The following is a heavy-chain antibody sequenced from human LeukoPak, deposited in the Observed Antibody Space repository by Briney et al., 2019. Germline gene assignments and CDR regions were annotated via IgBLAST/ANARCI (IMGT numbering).Heavy chain of an antibody. D-gene: IGHD5-24*01. J-gene: IGHJ3*02. CDR3: ARQGRDVPGAFDI. V-gene: IGHV5-10-1*01. CDR2: ITNSDTST. CDR1: GYCFTNYR. Sequence: GESLRISCKVSGYCFTNYRITWVRQMPAKGLEWMGRITNSDTSTNYSPSFQGHVTISTDKSNSTHYLQWSSLNASDTAMYYCARQGRDVPGAFDIWGEGTMVTVSS.